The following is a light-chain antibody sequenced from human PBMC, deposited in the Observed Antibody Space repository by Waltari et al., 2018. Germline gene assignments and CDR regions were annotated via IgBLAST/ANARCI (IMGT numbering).Light chain of an antibody. V-gene: IGLV2-23*01. CDR3: CSYAGVV. CDR1: SSDVGSYNL. J-gene: IGLJ2*01. Sequence: QSALTQPASVSGSPGQSITISCTGTSSDVGSYNLVSCYQQHPGKAPKLMIYEGSKRPSGVSNRFSGSKSGNTASLTISGLQAEDEADYYCCSYAGVVFGGGTKLTVL. CDR2: EGS.